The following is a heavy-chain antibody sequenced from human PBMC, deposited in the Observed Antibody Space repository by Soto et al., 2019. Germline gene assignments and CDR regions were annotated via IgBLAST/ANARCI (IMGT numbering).Heavy chain of an antibody. V-gene: IGHV3-30*04. CDR2: ISYDGSNK. Sequence: GGSLRLSCAASGFTFSSYAMHWVRQASGKGLEWVAVISYDGSNKYYADSVKGRFTISRDNSKNTLYLQMNSLTAEDTAVYYCATTLDYYDSSAYYYYGMDVWGQGTTVTVSS. D-gene: IGHD3-22*01. CDR1: GFTFSSYA. J-gene: IGHJ6*02. CDR3: ATTLDYYDSSAYYYYGMDV.